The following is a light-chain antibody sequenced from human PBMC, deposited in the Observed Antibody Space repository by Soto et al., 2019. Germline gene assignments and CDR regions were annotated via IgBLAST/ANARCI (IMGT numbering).Light chain of an antibody. Sequence: NFMLTQPHSVSGSPGKTVTISCTRTSGSIASNYVQWYQQRPGSSPTTVIYDDNLRPSGVPDRFSGSIDSSANSASLSISGLKTEDEADYYCQSYDLSNHVVFGGGTQLTVL. CDR1: SGSIASNY. V-gene: IGLV6-57*01. J-gene: IGLJ2*01. CDR3: QSYDLSNHVV. CDR2: DDN.